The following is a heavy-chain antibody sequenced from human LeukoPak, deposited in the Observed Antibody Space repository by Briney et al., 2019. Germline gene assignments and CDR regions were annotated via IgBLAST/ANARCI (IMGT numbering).Heavy chain of an antibody. CDR2: ISGSGDNT. CDR3: AKDRQWELPGGYFDY. Sequence: QTGGSLRLSCAASGFTFSGFAMSWVRRTPGKGLEWVSGISGSGDNTLYADSVKGRFTISRDNSKNTLYLEMNSLRAEDTAVYYCAKDRQWELPGGYFDYWGQGTLVTVSS. J-gene: IGHJ4*02. V-gene: IGHV3-23*01. CDR1: GFTFSGFA. D-gene: IGHD1-26*01.